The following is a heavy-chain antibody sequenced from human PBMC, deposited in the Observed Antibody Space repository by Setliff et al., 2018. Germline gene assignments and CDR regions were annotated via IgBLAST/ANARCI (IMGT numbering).Heavy chain of an antibody. CDR3: ARDAKYSGSYY. CDR2: IYYSGST. CDR1: GGSISSHY. Sequence: SETLSLTCTASGGSISSHYWSWIRQPPGKGLEWIGSIYYSGSTNYNPSLKSRVTISVDTSKNQFSLKLSSVTAADTAVYYCARDAKYSGSYYWGQGTLVTVSS. J-gene: IGHJ4*02. D-gene: IGHD1-26*01. V-gene: IGHV4-59*11.